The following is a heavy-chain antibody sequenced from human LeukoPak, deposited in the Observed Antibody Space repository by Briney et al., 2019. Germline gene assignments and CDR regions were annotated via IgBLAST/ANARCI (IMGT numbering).Heavy chain of an antibody. Sequence: GGSLRLSCAASGFTFTTYWMSWVRQAPGKGLEWVAHIKQDGTEKYYVDSVKGRFTLSRDNAKNSLYLQMNSLRAEDTAVYYCAKAFRGLREYYYYMDVWGKGTTVTVSS. CDR1: GFTFTTYW. D-gene: IGHD3-16*01. CDR3: AKAFRGLREYYYYMDV. J-gene: IGHJ6*03. V-gene: IGHV3-7*03. CDR2: IKQDGTEK.